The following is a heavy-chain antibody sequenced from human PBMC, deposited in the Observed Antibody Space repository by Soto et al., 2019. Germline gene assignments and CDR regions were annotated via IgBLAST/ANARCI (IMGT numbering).Heavy chain of an antibody. CDR2: INHSGST. CDR1: GGSFSGYY. J-gene: IGHJ4*02. CDR3: ARGKRWLQGFDY. Sequence: PSETLPLTCAVYGGSFSGYYWSWIRQPPGKGLEWIGEINHSGSTNYNPSLKSRVTISVDTSKNQFSLKLSSVTAADTAVYYCARGKRWLQGFDYWGQGTLVTVSS. V-gene: IGHV4-34*01. D-gene: IGHD5-12*01.